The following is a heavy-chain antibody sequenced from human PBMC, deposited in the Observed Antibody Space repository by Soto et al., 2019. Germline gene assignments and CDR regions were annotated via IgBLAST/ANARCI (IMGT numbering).Heavy chain of an antibody. CDR2: ISSSSSTT. Sequence: GGSLRLSCAASGFPFSSYSMNWVRQAPGKGLEWVSYISSSSSTTYYADSVKGRFTISRDNAKNSLYLQMNSLRDEDTAVYYCARSFGSSGRPLYIDNWGQGTLVTVSS. V-gene: IGHV3-48*02. D-gene: IGHD6-19*01. J-gene: IGHJ4*02. CDR1: GFPFSSYS. CDR3: ARSFGSSGRPLYIDN.